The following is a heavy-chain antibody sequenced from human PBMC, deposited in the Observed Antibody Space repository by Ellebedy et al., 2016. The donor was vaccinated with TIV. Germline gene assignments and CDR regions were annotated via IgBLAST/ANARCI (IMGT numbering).Heavy chain of an antibody. CDR3: ARNIRIVATGTGVDY. CDR1: GHTFTSYD. J-gene: IGHJ4*02. CDR2: ISAYNGNT. D-gene: IGHD1/OR15-1a*01. Sequence: AASVKVSCKASGHTFTSYDITWVRQAPGQGLEWMGWISAYNGNTNFAQKLQGRVTMTTDTSTSTAYMELRSLRYDDTAVYYCARNIRIVATGTGVDYWGQGTLVTVSS. V-gene: IGHV1-18*01.